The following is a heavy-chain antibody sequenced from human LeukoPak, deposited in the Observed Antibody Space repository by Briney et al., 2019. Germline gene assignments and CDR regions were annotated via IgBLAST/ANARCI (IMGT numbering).Heavy chain of an antibody. CDR3: ARQFRGWSTFDY. J-gene: IGHJ4*02. CDR2: INYRGNT. Sequence: PSETLSLTCTVSGGSISSSSYYWGWIRQPPGKGLDWIGIINYRGNTYYNPSLKSRVTISVDTSKNQFSLKLSSVTAADTAVYYCARQFRGWSTFDYWGQGTLVTVSS. CDR1: GGSISSSSYY. V-gene: IGHV4-39*01. D-gene: IGHD6-19*01.